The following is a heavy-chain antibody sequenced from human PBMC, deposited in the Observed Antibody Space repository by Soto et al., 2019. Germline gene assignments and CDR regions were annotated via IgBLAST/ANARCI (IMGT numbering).Heavy chain of an antibody. Sequence: PSETLSLTCTVSGAPITINYWSWIRQAPGKGLEWIGYIYYSGSTTYNPSLKSRVTMSADTSKDQFSLKLNSVTAADTATYYCARMTPDRNGLFDNWGQGTLVTVSS. CDR1: GAPITINY. D-gene: IGHD3-22*01. CDR3: ARMTPDRNGLFDN. J-gene: IGHJ4*02. CDR2: IYYSGST. V-gene: IGHV4-59*01.